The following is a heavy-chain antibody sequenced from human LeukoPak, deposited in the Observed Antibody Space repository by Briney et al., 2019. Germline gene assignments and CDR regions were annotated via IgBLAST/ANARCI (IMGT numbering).Heavy chain of an antibody. Sequence: GGSLRLSCAASGFTFSSYGMHWVRQAPGKGLEWVAVISYDGSNKYYADSVKGRFTISRDNSKNTLYLQMNSLRAEDTAVYYCANLGYCSGGSCYLPPPIYYYYYYMDVWGKGTTVTVSS. CDR1: GFTFSSYG. V-gene: IGHV3-30*18. D-gene: IGHD2-15*01. CDR3: ANLGYCSGGSCYLPPPIYYYYYYMDV. J-gene: IGHJ6*03. CDR2: ISYDGSNK.